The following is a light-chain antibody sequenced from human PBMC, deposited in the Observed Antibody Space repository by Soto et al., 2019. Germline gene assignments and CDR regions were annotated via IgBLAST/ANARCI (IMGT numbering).Light chain of an antibody. CDR2: AAS. V-gene: IGKV1-27*01. CDR1: QDISYY. Sequence: TQSPSSLSVSVGDRVTITCRAGQDISYYLAWYQQKPGKVPKLLIYAASTLQSGVPSRFSGSGSGTHFTLTIISLQPEDVSTYYCQKYNSVPLTFGGGTKVEIK. CDR3: QKYNSVPLT. J-gene: IGKJ4*01.